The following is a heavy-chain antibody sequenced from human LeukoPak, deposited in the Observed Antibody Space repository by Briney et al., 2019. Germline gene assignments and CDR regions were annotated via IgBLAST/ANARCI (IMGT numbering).Heavy chain of an antibody. CDR3: ARGLGYFDY. D-gene: IGHD3-16*01. J-gene: IGHJ4*02. CDR1: GGSISSGGYY. V-gene: IGHV4-39*07. CDR2: INHSGST. Sequence: SETLSLTCTVSGGSISSGGYYWSWIRQPPGKGLEWIGEINHSGSTNYNPSLKSRVTISVDTSKNQFSLKLSSVTAADTAVYYCARGLGYFDYWGQGTLVTVSS.